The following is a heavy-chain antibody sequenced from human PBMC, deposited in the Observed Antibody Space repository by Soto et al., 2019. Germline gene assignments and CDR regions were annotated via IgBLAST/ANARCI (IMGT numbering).Heavy chain of an antibody. CDR1: GFTFSSYA. V-gene: IGHV3-23*01. Sequence: GGSLRLSCAASGFTFSSYAMSWVRQTSGKGLEWVSTLSGSGGTTYYADSVKGQFTISRDNSKSTLYLQMNSLRAEDTAVYYCARCGDCYLGGIDYWSQGTLVTVSA. CDR2: LSGSGGTT. CDR3: ARCGDCYLGGIDY. J-gene: IGHJ4*02. D-gene: IGHD2-21*02.